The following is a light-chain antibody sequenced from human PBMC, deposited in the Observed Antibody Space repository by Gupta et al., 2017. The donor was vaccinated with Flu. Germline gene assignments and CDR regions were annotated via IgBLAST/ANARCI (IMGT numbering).Light chain of an antibody. CDR2: NDN. V-gene: IGLV1-44*01. CDR1: SSNIGSNT. J-gene: IGLJ2*01. Sequence: RVTISCSGSSSNIGSNTVHWYQQLAGKAPKVIIENDNQRPSGVPDRFSASKSGNSASLAVRGLKSEDEAEDYCEAWDDRLSGVRFGGGTKLTV. CDR3: EAWDDRLSGVR.